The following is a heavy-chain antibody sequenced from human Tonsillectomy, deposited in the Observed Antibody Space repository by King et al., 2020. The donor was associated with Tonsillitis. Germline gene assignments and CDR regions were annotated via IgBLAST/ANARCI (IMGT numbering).Heavy chain of an antibody. CDR1: GYSISSGYY. CDR2: IYHSGST. D-gene: IGHD3-22*01. V-gene: IGHV4-38-2*02. Sequence: QLQESGPGLVKPSETLSLTCTVSGYSISSGYYWGWIRQPPGKGLEWIGSIYHSGSTYYNPSLKSRVTIAVDTSKNQFSLKLRSVTAADTAVYYCARYYYDSSGYPDYWGQGTLVTVSS. J-gene: IGHJ4*02. CDR3: ARYYYDSSGYPDY.